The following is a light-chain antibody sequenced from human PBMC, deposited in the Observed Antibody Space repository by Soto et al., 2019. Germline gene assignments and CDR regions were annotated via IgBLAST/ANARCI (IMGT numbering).Light chain of an antibody. V-gene: IGKV1-5*03. CDR1: QSISSW. CDR2: NAS. Sequence: DIQMTQSPSTLSASVGDRVTITCRASQSISSWLAWYQQKPGKAPKLLIYNASSLQTGVPSRFSGSGSGTEFTLTISSLQPDDFATYYCQKYSSYSLTFGLGTKVDIK. CDR3: QKYSSYSLT. J-gene: IGKJ1*01.